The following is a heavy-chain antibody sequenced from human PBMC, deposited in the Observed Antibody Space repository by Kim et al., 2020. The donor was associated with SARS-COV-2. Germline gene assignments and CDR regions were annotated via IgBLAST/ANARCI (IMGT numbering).Heavy chain of an antibody. J-gene: IGHJ6*02. Sequence: SVKVSCKASGGTFSSYAISWVRQAPGQGLEWMGGIIPIFGTANYAQKFQGRVTITADESTSTAYMELSSLRSEDTAVYYCARGLSRYGEGYYYYYGMDVWGQGTTVTVSS. CDR2: IIPIFGTA. V-gene: IGHV1-69*13. CDR1: GGTFSSYA. CDR3: ARGLSRYGEGYYYYYGMDV. D-gene: IGHD5-18*01.